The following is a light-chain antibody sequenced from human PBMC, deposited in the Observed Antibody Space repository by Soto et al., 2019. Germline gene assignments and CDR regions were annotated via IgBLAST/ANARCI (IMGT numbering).Light chain of an antibody. CDR3: SSYAGSNNLV. CDR1: SSDIGGYDY. V-gene: IGLV2-8*01. CDR2: EVN. Sequence: QSALTQPPSASGSPGQSVTISCTGTSSDIGGYDYVSWYQQHPGKDPKLIIYEVNKRPSGVSDRFSGSKSGNTASLTVSGLQAEDEADYYCSSYAGSNNLVFAGGTKVTVL. J-gene: IGLJ3*02.